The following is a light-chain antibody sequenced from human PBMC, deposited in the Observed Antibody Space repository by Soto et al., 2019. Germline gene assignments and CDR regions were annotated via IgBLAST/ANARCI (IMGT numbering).Light chain of an antibody. CDR3: QQFSSYPLT. J-gene: IGKJ4*01. V-gene: IGKV3-20*01. CDR1: RSVSNN. CDR2: EAS. Sequence: TQSPATLSVSPGERATLSSRASRSVSNNLAGCQQTPCRAPRLLIYEASRRAPGIPDRFSGGGSGTDFTLTISRLEPEDFAVYYCQQFSSYPLTFGGGTKV.